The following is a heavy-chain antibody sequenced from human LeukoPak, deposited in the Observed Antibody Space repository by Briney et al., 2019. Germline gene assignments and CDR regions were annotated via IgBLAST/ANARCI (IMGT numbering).Heavy chain of an antibody. CDR1: GFTFSNYF. J-gene: IGHJ5*02. CDR3: AKDSAPLSDDYVWGSTNWFDP. Sequence: GGSLRLSCAASGFTFSNYFMHWVRQAPGKGLEWVAVISYDGSNKYYADSVKGRFTISRDNSKNTLYLQMNSLRAEDTAVYYCAKDSAPLSDDYVWGSTNWFDPWGQGTLVTVSS. CDR2: ISYDGSNK. D-gene: IGHD3-16*01. V-gene: IGHV3-30*18.